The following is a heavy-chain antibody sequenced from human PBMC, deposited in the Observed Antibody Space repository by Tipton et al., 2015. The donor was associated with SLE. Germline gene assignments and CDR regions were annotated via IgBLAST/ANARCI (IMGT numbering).Heavy chain of an antibody. J-gene: IGHJ4*02. D-gene: IGHD4-23*01. Sequence: GSLRLSCAASGFTFSSYAMSWVRQAPGKGLEWVSAISGSGGSTYYADSVKGRFTISRDNAKNSLYLQMNSLRAEDTAVYYCARHLDGGNSSYFDYWGQGTLVTVSS. CDR2: ISGSGGST. CDR1: GFTFSSYA. CDR3: ARHLDGGNSSYFDY. V-gene: IGHV3-23*01.